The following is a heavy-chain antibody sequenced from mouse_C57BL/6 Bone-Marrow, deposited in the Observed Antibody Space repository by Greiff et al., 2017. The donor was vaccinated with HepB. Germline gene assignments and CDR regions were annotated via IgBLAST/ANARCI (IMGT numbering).Heavy chain of an antibody. Sequence: QVQLKESGAELVRPGTSVKMSCKASGYTFTNYWIGWAKQRPGHGLEWIGDIYPGGGYTNYNEKFKGKATLTADKSSSTAYMQFSSLTSEDSAIYYCARRGDGFHYAMDYWGQGTSVTVSS. CDR2: IYPGGGYT. J-gene: IGHJ4*01. CDR1: GYTFTNYW. D-gene: IGHD2-3*01. CDR3: ARRGDGFHYAMDY. V-gene: IGHV1-63*01.